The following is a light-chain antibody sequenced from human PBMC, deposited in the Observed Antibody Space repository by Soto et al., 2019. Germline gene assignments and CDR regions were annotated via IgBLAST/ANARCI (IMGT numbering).Light chain of an antibody. CDR3: NSHGGSYNFWV. CDR1: SSDVGGYNS. V-gene: IGLV2-8*01. J-gene: IGLJ3*02. Sequence: QSALTQPPSASGSPGQSVTISCTGTSSDVGGYNSVSWYQQHPGKAPRLMIYEVNKRPSGVPDRFSGSKSGNTASLTVSGLQTEDEADYYCNSHGGSYNFWVFGGGTKVTVL. CDR2: EVN.